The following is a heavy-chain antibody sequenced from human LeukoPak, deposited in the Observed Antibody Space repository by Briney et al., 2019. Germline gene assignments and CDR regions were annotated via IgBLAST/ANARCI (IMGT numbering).Heavy chain of an antibody. CDR1: GFTFSSYW. CDR2: IKQDGSEK. CDR3: ARKPQLVDQTFDY. V-gene: IGHV3-7*01. Sequence: GGSLRLSCAASGFTFSSYWMSWVRQAPGKGLEWVANIKQDGSEKYYVDSVKGRFTISRDNAKNSLYVQMNSLRAEDTAVYYCARKPQLVDQTFDYWGQGTLVTVSS. J-gene: IGHJ4*02. D-gene: IGHD6-13*01.